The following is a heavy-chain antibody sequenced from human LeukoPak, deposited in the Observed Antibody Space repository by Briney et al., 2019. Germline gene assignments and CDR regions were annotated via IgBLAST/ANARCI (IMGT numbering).Heavy chain of an antibody. V-gene: IGHV4-39*07. CDR2: IYYSGST. CDR1: GGSISSSSYY. Sequence: PSETPSLTCTVSGGSISSSSYYWGWIRQPPGKGLEWIGSIYYSGSTYYNPSLKSRVTISVDTSKNQFSLKLSSVTAADTAVYYCARVDYYDGLDYWGQGTLVTVSS. D-gene: IGHD3-22*01. CDR3: ARVDYYDGLDY. J-gene: IGHJ4*02.